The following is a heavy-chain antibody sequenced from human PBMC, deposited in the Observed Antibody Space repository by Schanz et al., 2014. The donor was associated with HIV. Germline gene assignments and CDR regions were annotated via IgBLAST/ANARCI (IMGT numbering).Heavy chain of an antibody. V-gene: IGHV3-30*03. CDR3: ATALGVSISTSGPPRNYHALDV. J-gene: IGHJ6*02. CDR1: GFTFSTKG. D-gene: IGHD3-3*01. Sequence: VQLVESGGGLVQPGKSLRLSCAASGFTFSTKGMHWVRQAPGKGLEWVAIISYDGSNKDYADSVKGRFTISRDKSKSTMYLQMNSLRAEDTAVYSCATALGVSISTSGPPRNYHALDVWGQGTTVTVSS. CDR2: ISYDGSNK.